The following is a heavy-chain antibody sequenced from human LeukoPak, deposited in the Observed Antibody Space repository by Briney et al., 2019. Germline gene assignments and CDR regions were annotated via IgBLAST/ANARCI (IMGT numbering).Heavy chain of an antibody. J-gene: IGHJ3*02. CDR3: ARGLLWFGELSGDAFDI. D-gene: IGHD3-10*01. CDR2: MNPNSGNT. Sequence: ASVKVSCKASGYTFTSYDINWVRQAPGQGLEWMGWMNPNSGNTVYAQKFQGRVTMTRNTSISTAYMELSSLRSEDTAVYYCARGLLWFGELSGDAFDIWGQGTMVTVSS. CDR1: GYTFTSYD. V-gene: IGHV1-8*01.